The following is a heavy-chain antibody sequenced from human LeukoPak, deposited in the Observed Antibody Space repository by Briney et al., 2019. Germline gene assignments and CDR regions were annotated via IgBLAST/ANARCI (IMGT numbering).Heavy chain of an antibody. V-gene: IGHV3-21*01. Sequence: GGSLRLSCTASGFTFGSYSMNWVRQAPGKGLEWVSSISSSSSYIYYADSVKGRFTISRDNAKNSLYLQMNSLRAEDTAVYYCAREGVTVTTTIKYFQHWGQGTLVTVSS. CDR1: GFTFGSYS. CDR3: AREGVTVTTTIKYFQH. CDR2: ISSSSSYI. J-gene: IGHJ1*01. D-gene: IGHD4-17*01.